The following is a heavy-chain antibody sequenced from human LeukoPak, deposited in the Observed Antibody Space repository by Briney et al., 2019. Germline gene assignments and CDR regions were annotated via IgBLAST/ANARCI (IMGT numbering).Heavy chain of an antibody. Sequence: PSQTLSLPCTVSGGSISSVDYYGRWIRQPPGKGLECVVNIYYSGSTNYNPSLKSRVTISVDTSKNQFSLKLSSVTAADTAVYYCAREGYSYGYNSFDYWGQGTLVTVSS. V-gene: IGHV4-61*08. CDR1: GGSISSVDYY. CDR3: AREGYSYGYNSFDY. D-gene: IGHD5-18*01. CDR2: IYYSGST. J-gene: IGHJ4*02.